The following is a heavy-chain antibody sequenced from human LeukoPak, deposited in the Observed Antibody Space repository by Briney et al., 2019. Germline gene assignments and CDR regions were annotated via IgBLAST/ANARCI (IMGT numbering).Heavy chain of an antibody. CDR2: INAGNGNT. J-gene: IGHJ4*02. Sequence: ASVKVSCKASGYTFTSYAMHWVRQAPGQRLEWMGWINAGNGNTKYSQKFQGRVTITRDTSASTAYMELSSLRSEVTAVYYCARVFNPRRGGEQQLVSSPGFDYWGQGTLVTVSS. CDR3: ARVFNPRRGGEQQLVSSPGFDY. D-gene: IGHD6-13*01. CDR1: GYTFTSYA. V-gene: IGHV1-3*01.